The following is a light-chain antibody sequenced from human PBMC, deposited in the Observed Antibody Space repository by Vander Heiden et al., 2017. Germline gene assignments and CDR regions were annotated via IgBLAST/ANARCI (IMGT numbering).Light chain of an antibody. CDR3: QQDDRTLST. CDR1: ESISSY. J-gene: IGKJ2*01. Sequence: DIQMTQSPSSLSASVGDTVTITCRASESISSYLNWYQQKPGKAPKLLIYTASTLQSGVPSRFSGSGSGTDFTLTISSLQPEDFATYYCQQDDRTLSTFGQGTKLEIK. V-gene: IGKV1-39*01. CDR2: TAS.